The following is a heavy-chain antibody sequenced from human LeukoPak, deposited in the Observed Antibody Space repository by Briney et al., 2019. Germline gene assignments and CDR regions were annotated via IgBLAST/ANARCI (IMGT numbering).Heavy chain of an antibody. CDR2: IYYSGST. CDR1: GGSISSYY. CDR3: VRHRTSLGDFVWGTSRLPGCFDS. D-gene: IGHD3-16*02. Sequence: SETLSLTCTVSGGSISSYYWSWIRQPPGKGLEWIGYIYYSGSTNYNPSLKSRVTISVDTSKNQFSLELSSVTAADTAVYYCVRHRTSLGDFVWGTSRLPGCFDSWGQGNLVTVSS. V-gene: IGHV4-59*08. J-gene: IGHJ5*01.